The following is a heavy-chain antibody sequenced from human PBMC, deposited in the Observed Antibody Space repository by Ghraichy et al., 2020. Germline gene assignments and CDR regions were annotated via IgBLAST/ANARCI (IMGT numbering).Heavy chain of an antibody. V-gene: IGHV3-7*01. D-gene: IGHD5-24*01. CDR1: GFIYNNFW. CDR2: IKPDGSEE. CDR3: ATRWQTSMPAFDY. Sequence: GESLNISCAASGFIYNNFWMMWVRQAPGKGLEWVGIIKPDGSEEFYVDSVEGRFTISRDNAKDSLYLQMGSLRAEDTAVYYCATRWQTSMPAFDYWGQGILVTVSS. J-gene: IGHJ4*02.